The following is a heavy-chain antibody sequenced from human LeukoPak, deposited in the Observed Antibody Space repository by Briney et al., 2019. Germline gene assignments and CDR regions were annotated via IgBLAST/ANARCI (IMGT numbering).Heavy chain of an antibody. J-gene: IGHJ5*02. CDR2: MNPNSGNT. V-gene: IGHV1-8*01. CDR3: AGEGKRYFDRFDP. D-gene: IGHD3-9*01. Sequence: ASVEVSCKASGYTFTSYDINWVRQATGQGLEWMGWMNPNSGNTGYAQKFQGRVTMTRNTSISTAYMELSRLRSDDTAVYYCAGEGKRYFDRFDPWGQGTLVTVSS. CDR1: GYTFTSYD.